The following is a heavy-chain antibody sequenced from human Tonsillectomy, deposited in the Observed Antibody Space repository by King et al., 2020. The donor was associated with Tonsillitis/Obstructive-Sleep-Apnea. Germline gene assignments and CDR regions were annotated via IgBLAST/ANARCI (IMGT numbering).Heavy chain of an antibody. J-gene: IGHJ4*02. CDR3: ARGGAKGSTDY. D-gene: IGHD2-15*01. CDR1: GFSISNYW. V-gene: IGHV3-74*01. Sequence: EVQLQESGGGLVQPGGSLRLSCAASGFSISNYWMYWVRQAPGKGLVWVSRIKSDGSSTTYADSVKGRFTISRDNAKNTLYLQMISLRAEDTAVYYCARGGAKGSTDYWGQGTLVTVSS. CDR2: IKSDGSST.